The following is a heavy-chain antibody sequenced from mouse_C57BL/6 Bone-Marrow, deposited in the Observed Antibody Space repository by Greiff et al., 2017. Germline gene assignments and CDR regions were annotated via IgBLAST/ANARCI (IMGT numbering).Heavy chain of an antibody. J-gene: IGHJ1*03. CDR1: GYSFTGYY. CDR3: ARSSPPGGSSSYWYFDV. V-gene: IGHV1-42*01. CDR2: INPSPGGT. Sequence: EVKRVESGPELVKPGASVKISCKASGYSFTGYYMNWVKQSPEKSLEWIGEINPSPGGTTYNQKFKAKATLTVDKSSSTAYMQLKSLTSADSAVYYCARSSPPGGSSSYWYFDVWGTGTTVTVSS. D-gene: IGHD1-1*01.